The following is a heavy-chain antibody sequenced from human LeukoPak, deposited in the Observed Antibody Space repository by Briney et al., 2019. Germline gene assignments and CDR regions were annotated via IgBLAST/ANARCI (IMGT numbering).Heavy chain of an antibody. CDR3: ARLGSSSYHDY. V-gene: IGHV4-39*01. D-gene: IGHD6-6*01. Sequence: SETLSLTCTVSGGSISSSSYYWGWIRQPPGKGLEWIGSISYSGSTYYNPSLKSRVTISVDTSKNQFSLKLSSVTAADTAVYYCARLGSSSYHDYWGQGTLVTVSS. J-gene: IGHJ4*02. CDR2: ISYSGST. CDR1: GGSISSSSYY.